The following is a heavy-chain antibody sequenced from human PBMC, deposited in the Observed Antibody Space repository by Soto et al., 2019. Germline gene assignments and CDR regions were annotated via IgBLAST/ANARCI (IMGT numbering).Heavy chain of an antibody. CDR2: MSYSGST. CDR3: ARNSGWYTHDY. CDR1: GDPISAHF. J-gene: IGHJ4*02. D-gene: IGHD6-19*01. V-gene: IGHV4-59*11. Sequence: SETLSLTCIVSGDPISAHFWSWIRQPPGKGLEWIGYMSYSGSTNYNTSLKSRVTILLDTSRNQLSLHLSSVTTADTAVYFCARNSGWYTHDYWGQGTLVTVS.